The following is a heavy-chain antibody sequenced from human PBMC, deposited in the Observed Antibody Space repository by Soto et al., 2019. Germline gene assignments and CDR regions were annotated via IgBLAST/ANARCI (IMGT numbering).Heavy chain of an antibody. CDR1: GGSISRGDYY. J-gene: IGHJ3*02. D-gene: IGHD3-16*01. Sequence: QVQLQESGPGLVKPSQTLSLNCSVSGGSISRGDYYWSWIRQHPGRGLEGIGHIYHSGRTNYNPSLKSRVSISLDTSKSQFSLSLTSVTAAYTAVYRCARVGSDFDAFDIWGQGTMVTVSS. CDR2: IYHSGRT. V-gene: IGHV4-31*03. CDR3: ARVGSDFDAFDI.